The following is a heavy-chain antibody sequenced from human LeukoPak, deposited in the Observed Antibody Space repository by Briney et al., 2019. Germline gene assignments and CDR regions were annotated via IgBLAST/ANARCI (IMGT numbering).Heavy chain of an antibody. D-gene: IGHD2/OR15-2a*01. V-gene: IGHV4-59*01. CDR3: ARVMAPSRTQIWRVDAFDI. CDR1: GGSISSYY. CDR2: IYYSGST. J-gene: IGHJ3*02. Sequence: SETLSLTCTVSGGSISSYYWSWIRQPPGKGLEWIGYIYYSGSTNYNPSLKSRVTISVDTSKNQFSLKLSSVTAADTAVYYCARVMAPSRTQIWRVDAFDIWGQGTMVTVSS.